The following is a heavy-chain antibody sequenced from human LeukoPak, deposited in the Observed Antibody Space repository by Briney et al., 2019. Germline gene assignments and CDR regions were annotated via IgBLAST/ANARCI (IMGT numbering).Heavy chain of an antibody. Sequence: GGSLRLSCAASGFTFSSYAMHWVRQAPGKGLEWVAVISYDGSNKYYADSVKGRFTISRDNSKNTLYLQMNSLRAEDTAVYYCAKMQWLVLDYWGQGTLVTVSS. V-gene: IGHV3-30-3*02. D-gene: IGHD6-19*01. CDR1: GFTFSSYA. CDR2: ISYDGSNK. J-gene: IGHJ4*02. CDR3: AKMQWLVLDY.